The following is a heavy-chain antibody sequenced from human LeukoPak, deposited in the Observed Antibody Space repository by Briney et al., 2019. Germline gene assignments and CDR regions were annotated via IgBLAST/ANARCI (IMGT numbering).Heavy chain of an antibody. J-gene: IGHJ4*02. CDR3: AKGRGAYGDYGLDY. Sequence: GRSLRLSCAASGFTFSSYGMHWVRQAPGKGLEWVAVISYDGSNKYYADSVKGRFTISRDNSKNTLYLQMNSLRAEDTAVYHCAKGRGAYGDYGLDYWGQGTLVTVSS. V-gene: IGHV3-30*18. D-gene: IGHD4-17*01. CDR1: GFTFSSYG. CDR2: ISYDGSNK.